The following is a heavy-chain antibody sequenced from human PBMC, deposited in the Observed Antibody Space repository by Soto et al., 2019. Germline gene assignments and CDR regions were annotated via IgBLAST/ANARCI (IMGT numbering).Heavy chain of an antibody. Sequence: EVQLVESGGGLVQPGGSLRLSCATSGFILSDCAMNWVRQAPGKGLEWVSYISSSSSVIDYADSVKGRFTVSRDNARNSLHLQMNSLRAEDTAVYYCARGVSWGSNWYYYMDVWGKGTTVTVSS. V-gene: IGHV3-48*01. CDR3: ARGVSWGSNWYYYMDV. CDR1: GFILSDCA. D-gene: IGHD7-27*01. CDR2: ISSSSSVI. J-gene: IGHJ6*03.